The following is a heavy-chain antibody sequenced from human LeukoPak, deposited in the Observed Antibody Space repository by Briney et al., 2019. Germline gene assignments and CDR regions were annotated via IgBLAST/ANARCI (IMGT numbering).Heavy chain of an antibody. V-gene: IGHV3-23*01. CDR1: GFIFSNYA. J-gene: IGHJ4*02. CDR3: TTGIRGD. CDR2: ITNSGGTT. Sequence: GGSLRLSCAASGFIFSNYAMSWVRQAPGKGLEWVSAITNSGGTTYYADSVKGRFTISRDNSKNTLYLQMNSLRAEDTAVYYCTTGIRGDWGQGTLVTVSS. D-gene: IGHD3-10*01.